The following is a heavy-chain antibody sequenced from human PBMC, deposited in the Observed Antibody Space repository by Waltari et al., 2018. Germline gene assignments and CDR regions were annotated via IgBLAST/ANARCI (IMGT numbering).Heavy chain of an antibody. Sequence: QVHLVESGGGVVQPVGSLPLPCSASVFPFRGYCLHWVRQAPGKWLEWVAFIRYDASDIYYRDSVKGRFNISRDNSKNTLFLQMSSLRPEDTAVYYCAKVGVGLTTWYPFDVWGQGTMVTVSS. CDR1: VFPFRGYC. V-gene: IGHV3-30*02. J-gene: IGHJ3*01. CDR2: IRYDASDI. CDR3: AKVGVGLTTWYPFDV. D-gene: IGHD1-1*01.